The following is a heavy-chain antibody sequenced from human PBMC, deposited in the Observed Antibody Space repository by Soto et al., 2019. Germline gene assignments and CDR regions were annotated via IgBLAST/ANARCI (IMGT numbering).Heavy chain of an antibody. Sequence: ASVKVSCKASGYTFTSYGISWVRQAPGQGLEWMGWISAYNGNTNYAQKLQGRVTMTTDTSTSTAYMELRSLRSDDTAVYYCAREGLGLWFGELPVKLQRYYYYGMDVWGQGTTVTVSS. D-gene: IGHD3-10*01. CDR2: ISAYNGNT. V-gene: IGHV1-18*01. CDR1: GYTFTSYG. CDR3: AREGLGLWFGELPVKLQRYYYYGMDV. J-gene: IGHJ6*02.